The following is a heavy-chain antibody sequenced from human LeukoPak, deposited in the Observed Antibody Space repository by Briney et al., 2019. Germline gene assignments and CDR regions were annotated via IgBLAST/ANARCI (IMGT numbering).Heavy chain of an antibody. J-gene: IGHJ4*02. V-gene: IGHV3-23*01. CDR1: GFTLSSYA. CDR2: ISGSADNT. Sequence: GGSLRLSCAASGFTLSSYAMSWVRQAPGEGLEWVSTISGSADNTNYAEAVKGRFTISRDNSKNTMYLQMNSLRAEDTAVYYCAKQGFGCWGQGTLVTVSS. CDR3: AKQGFGC.